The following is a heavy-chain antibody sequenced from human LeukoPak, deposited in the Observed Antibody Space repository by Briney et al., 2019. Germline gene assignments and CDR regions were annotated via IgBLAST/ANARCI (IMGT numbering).Heavy chain of an antibody. CDR3: VKDQWWEVPHYFDY. V-gene: IGHV3-23*01. CDR1: GFTFSSFV. CDR2: ITKSGDTK. D-gene: IGHD1-26*01. J-gene: IGHJ4*02. Sequence: PGGSLRLSCAASGFTFSSFVMSWVRQAPGKGLEWVSGITKSGDTKYYADSVKGRFTISRDNSKNTLYLQMNSLRADDTAVYYCVKDQWWEVPHYFDYWGQGTLVSVSS.